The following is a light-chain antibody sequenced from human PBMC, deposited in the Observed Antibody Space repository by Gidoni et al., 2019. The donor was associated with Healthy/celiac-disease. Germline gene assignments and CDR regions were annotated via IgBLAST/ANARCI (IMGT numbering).Light chain of an antibody. CDR1: KLGDKY. CDR2: QDS. V-gene: IGLV3-1*01. J-gene: IGLJ2*01. CDR3: QAWDSNTVV. Sequence: SYDLTQPPSVSVSPGQTASITCPGDKLGDKYACWYQLKPGQSPVLLIYQDSKRPSGIPERFSGSNSGNTATLTISGTQAMDEADYYCQAWDSNTVVFGGGTKLTVL.